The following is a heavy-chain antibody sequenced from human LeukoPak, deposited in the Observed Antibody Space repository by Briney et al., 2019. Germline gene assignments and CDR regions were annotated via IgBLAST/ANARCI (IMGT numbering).Heavy chain of an antibody. D-gene: IGHD3-9*01. CDR2: ISGSGGTT. Sequence: PGGSLRLSCAASGFTFSNYAMTWVRLAPGKGLDWVSAISGSGGTTYYADSVKGRFTISRDNSKNTLHLQMDSLGAEDTALYYCAKGLIDDWSALDDWGQGTLVTVSS. V-gene: IGHV3-23*01. J-gene: IGHJ4*02. CDR1: GFTFSNYA. CDR3: AKGLIDDWSALDD.